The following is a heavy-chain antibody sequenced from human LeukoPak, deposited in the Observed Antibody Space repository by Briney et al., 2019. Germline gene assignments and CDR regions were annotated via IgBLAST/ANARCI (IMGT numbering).Heavy chain of an antibody. CDR1: GYTFTDHY. J-gene: IGHJ4*02. D-gene: IGHD2-21*01. CDR3: ARASTYCGGDCYQADY. Sequence: GATVKISCKASGYTFTDHYIHWVQQAPGKGLEWVGRVDPEEGEAISAQKFQGRVTISADTSTDTAYLELTSLRSDDTAVYYCARASTYCGGDCYQADYWGQGTLVTVSS. V-gene: IGHV1-69-2*01. CDR2: VDPEEGEA.